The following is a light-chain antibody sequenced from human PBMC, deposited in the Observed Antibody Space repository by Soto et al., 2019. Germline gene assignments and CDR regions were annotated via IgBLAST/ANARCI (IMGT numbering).Light chain of an antibody. J-gene: IGKJ1*01. CDR1: QSISSW. CDR3: QQYNSYPWT. Sequence: DIQMTQSPVTLSAAVGDRFTISFLASQSISSWLAWYQQKPGKAPKLLIYKASTLESGVPSNFSGSGSGTEFTLTISSLQPEDFATYYCQQYNSYPWTFGQGTKVDIK. V-gene: IGKV1-5*03. CDR2: KAS.